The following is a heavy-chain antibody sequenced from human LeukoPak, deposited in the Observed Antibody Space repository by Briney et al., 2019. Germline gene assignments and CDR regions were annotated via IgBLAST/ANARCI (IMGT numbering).Heavy chain of an antibody. Sequence: GGSLRLSCAASGFTFSSYAMSWVRQAPGKGLEWVSDISGSGGSTYYADSVKGRFTISRDNSKNTLYLQMNSLRAEDTAVYYCAKARQDNSGPYHAFDIWGQGTMVTVSS. CDR3: AKARQDNSGPYHAFDI. CDR2: ISGSGGST. D-gene: IGHD5-12*01. CDR1: GFTFSSYA. V-gene: IGHV3-23*01. J-gene: IGHJ3*02.